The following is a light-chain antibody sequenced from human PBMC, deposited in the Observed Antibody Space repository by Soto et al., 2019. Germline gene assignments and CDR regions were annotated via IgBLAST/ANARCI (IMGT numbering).Light chain of an antibody. J-gene: IGLJ2*01. Sequence: QLVLTQSPSASASLGASVKLTCTLSSGHSSYAIAWHQQQPEKGPRYLMKLNSDGSHSKGDGIPDRFSGSSSGAARYLTISSRQSEEEADYYCQTWGTGIRVFGGGTKVTVL. CDR3: QTWGTGIRV. CDR2: LNSDGSH. CDR1: SGHSSYA. V-gene: IGLV4-69*01.